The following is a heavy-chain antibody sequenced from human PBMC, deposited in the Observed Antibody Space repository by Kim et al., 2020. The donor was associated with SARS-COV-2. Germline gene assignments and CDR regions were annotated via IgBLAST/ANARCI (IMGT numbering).Heavy chain of an antibody. Sequence: SETLSLTCTVSGGSISSGGYYWSWIRQHPGKGLEWIGYIYYSGSTYYNPSLKSRVTISVDTSKNQFSLKLSSVTAADTAVYYCARGNYDFWSGLLPQKNWFDPWGQGTLVTVSS. J-gene: IGHJ5*02. CDR1: GGSISSGGYY. CDR3: ARGNYDFWSGLLPQKNWFDP. V-gene: IGHV4-31*03. CDR2: IYYSGST. D-gene: IGHD3-3*01.